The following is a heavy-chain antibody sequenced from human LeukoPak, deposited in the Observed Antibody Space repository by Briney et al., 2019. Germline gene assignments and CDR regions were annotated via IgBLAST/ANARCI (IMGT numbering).Heavy chain of an antibody. J-gene: IGHJ6*02. V-gene: IGHV1-18*01. D-gene: IGHD4-11*01. Sequence: RASVKVSCKASGYTFTSYGISWVRQAPGQGLEWMGWISAYNGNTNYAQKLQGRVTMTTDTSTSTAYIELRSLRSDDTAVYYCARPVDYPYYYGMDVWGQGTTVTVSS. CDR3: ARPVDYPYYYGMDV. CDR2: ISAYNGNT. CDR1: GYTFTSYG.